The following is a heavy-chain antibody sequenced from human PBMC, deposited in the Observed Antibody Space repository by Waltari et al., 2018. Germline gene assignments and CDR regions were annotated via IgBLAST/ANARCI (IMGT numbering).Heavy chain of an antibody. Sequence: QVQLVQSGAEVKKPGASVKVSCKASGYTFTSYAMHWVRQAPGQRLEWMGWINAGNGNTKYSQKFQGRVTITRDTSASTAYMELSSLRSEDTAVYYCARGAVRVVVAATLLDPWGQGTLVTVSS. V-gene: IGHV1-3*01. CDR1: GYTFTSYA. CDR2: INAGNGNT. J-gene: IGHJ5*02. CDR3: ARGAVRVVVAATLLDP. D-gene: IGHD2-15*01.